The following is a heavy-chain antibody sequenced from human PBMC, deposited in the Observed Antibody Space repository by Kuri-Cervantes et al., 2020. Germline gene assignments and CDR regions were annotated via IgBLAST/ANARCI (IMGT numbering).Heavy chain of an antibody. CDR1: GFTFSSYG. CDR3: AKAAPPTYYYDSSGYWYFDY. D-gene: IGHD3-22*01. J-gene: IGHJ4*02. Sequence: GESLKIFCAASGFTFSSYGIHWVRQAPGKGLEWVAFIRYDGSNKYYADSVKGRFTISRDNAKNSLYLQMNSLRAEDTALYYCAKAAPPTYYYDSSGYWYFDYWGQGTLVTVSS. V-gene: IGHV3-30*02. CDR2: IRYDGSNK.